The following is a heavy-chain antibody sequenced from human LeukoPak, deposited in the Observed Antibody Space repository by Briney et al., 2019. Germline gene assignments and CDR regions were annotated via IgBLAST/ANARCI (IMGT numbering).Heavy chain of an antibody. J-gene: IGHJ6*02. CDR2: IYYSGST. Sequence: SETLSLTCTVSGGSISSYYWSWIRQPPGKGLEWIGYIYYSGSTNYNPSLKSRVTISVDTSKNQFSLKLSSVTAADTAVHYCARDVRRGYYYYGMDVWGQGTTVTVSS. V-gene: IGHV4-59*01. CDR1: GGSISSYY. CDR3: ARDVRRGYYYYGMDV. D-gene: IGHD3-10*01.